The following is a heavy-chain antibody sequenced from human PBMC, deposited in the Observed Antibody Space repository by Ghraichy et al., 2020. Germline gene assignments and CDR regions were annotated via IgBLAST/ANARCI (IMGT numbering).Heavy chain of an antibody. J-gene: IGHJ4*02. CDR1: GGSLSGYW. D-gene: IGHD6-13*01. Sequence: ESLNISCAVYGGSLSGYWWSWIRQSPGKGLEWIGEINNSVGTNYNPSLKSRVTISEDTSKNQFSLKLNSVTAADTAVYYCARGTMTASWYVIDWGQGTRVTVSS. V-gene: IGHV4-34*01. CDR3: ARGTMTASWYVID. CDR2: INNSVGT.